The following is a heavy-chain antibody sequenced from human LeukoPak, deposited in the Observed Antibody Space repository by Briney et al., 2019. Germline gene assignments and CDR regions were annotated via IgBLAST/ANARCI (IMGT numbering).Heavy chain of an antibody. CDR1: GFTFSGSA. CDR3: TSTLGYCSGSCYPQH. CDR2: IRSKANSYAT. J-gene: IGHJ1*01. Sequence: AGGSLKLSCAASGFTFSGSAMHWVRQASGKGLEWVGRIRSKANSYATAYAASVKGRFTISRDDSKNTAYLQMNSLKTEDTAVYYCTSTLGYCSGSCYPQHWGQGTLVTVSS. V-gene: IGHV3-73*01. D-gene: IGHD2-15*01.